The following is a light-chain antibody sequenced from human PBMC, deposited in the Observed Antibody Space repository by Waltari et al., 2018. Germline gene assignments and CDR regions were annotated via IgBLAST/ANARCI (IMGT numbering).Light chain of an antibody. V-gene: IGLV2-14*01. CDR3: SSYTRRSYWV. J-gene: IGLJ3*02. Sequence: QSALTQPASVSGSPGQSITISCTGTSSDVGFYDFASWFQQPPGQAPKVMISQVNNRPSGVSNRFSGSKSANTASLTISGLQAEDEADYYCSSYTRRSYWVFGGGTQLTVL. CDR2: QVN. CDR1: SSDVGFYDF.